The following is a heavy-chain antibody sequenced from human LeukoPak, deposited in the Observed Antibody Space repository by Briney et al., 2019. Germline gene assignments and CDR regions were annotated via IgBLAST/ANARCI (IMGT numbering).Heavy chain of an antibody. J-gene: IGHJ5*02. CDR3: AREQTTVTTEWFDP. V-gene: IGHV4-59*08. CDR2: IYYSGST. Sequence: SETLSLTCTVSGGSISSYYWSWIRQPPGKGLEWIGYIYYSGSTNYNPSLKSRVTISVDTSKNQFSLKLSSVTAADTAVYYCAREQTTVTTEWFDPWGQGTLVTVSS. D-gene: IGHD4-11*01. CDR1: GGSISSYY.